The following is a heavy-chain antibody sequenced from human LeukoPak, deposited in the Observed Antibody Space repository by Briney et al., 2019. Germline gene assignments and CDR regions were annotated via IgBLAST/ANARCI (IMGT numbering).Heavy chain of an antibody. CDR3: ARGGLRVMVYRLYYMDV. Sequence: ASVKVSCKASGYTFTTYDINRVRQTTGQGIEWMEWINPNSGGTNYAQKIQGRVTMTRDTSISTAYMELSRLRSDDTAVYYCARGGLRVMVYRLYYMDVWGKGTTVTVSS. D-gene: IGHD2-8*01. V-gene: IGHV1-2*02. CDR2: INPNSGGT. J-gene: IGHJ6*03. CDR1: GYTFTTYD.